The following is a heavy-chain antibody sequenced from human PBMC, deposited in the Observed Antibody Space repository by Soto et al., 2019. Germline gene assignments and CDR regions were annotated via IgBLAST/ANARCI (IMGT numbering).Heavy chain of an antibody. J-gene: IGHJ3*02. D-gene: IGHD1-26*01. Sequence: GGSLRLSCGASGFTFSSYSMNWVRQAPGKGLEWVSYITSSSGSTKYADSVQGRFTISRDNAKNKLYLQMNSLRAEDTAVYYCARGSSGSYYGDAFDIWGQGTMVTVSS. CDR2: ITSSSGST. V-gene: IGHV3-48*01. CDR1: GFTFSSYS. CDR3: ARGSSGSYYGDAFDI.